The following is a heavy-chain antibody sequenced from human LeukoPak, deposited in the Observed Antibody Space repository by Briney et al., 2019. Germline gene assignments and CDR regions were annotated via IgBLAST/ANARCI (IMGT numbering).Heavy chain of an antibody. CDR1: GLIFSDYW. J-gene: IGHJ3*02. CDR2: INSDGSSI. V-gene: IGHV3-74*01. CDR3: TRFMVRGVSPHYAFDI. Sequence: GGSLRLSCEGSGLIFSDYWMHWVRQAPGKGLVWVSRINSDGSSISYADSVKGRFTISRDNAKNTLYLQMNSLRAEDTAIYYCTRFMVRGVSPHYAFDIWGHGTMVTVSS. D-gene: IGHD3-10*01.